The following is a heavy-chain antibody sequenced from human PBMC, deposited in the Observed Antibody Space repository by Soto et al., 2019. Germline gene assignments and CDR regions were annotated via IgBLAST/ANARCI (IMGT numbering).Heavy chain of an antibody. CDR2: ISSSSSYI. Sequence: EVQLVESGGGLVKPGGSLRLSCAASGFTFSSYSMNWVRQAPGKGLEWVSSISSSSSYIYYADSVKGQFTISRDNAKNSLYLQMNSLRAEDTAVYYGAKVSRGFDDAFDIWGQGTMVTVSS. J-gene: IGHJ3*02. CDR3: AKVSRGFDDAFDI. V-gene: IGHV3-21*01. CDR1: GFTFSSYS.